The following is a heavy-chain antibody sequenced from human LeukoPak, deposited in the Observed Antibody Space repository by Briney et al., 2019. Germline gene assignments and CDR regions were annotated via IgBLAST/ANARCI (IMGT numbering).Heavy chain of an antibody. J-gene: IGHJ6*02. V-gene: IGHV3-30*18. CDR3: ANGKIAAAGTATWGYGMDV. CDR1: GFTFSSYG. D-gene: IGHD6-13*01. Sequence: QTGGSLRLSCAASGFTFSSYGMHWVRQAPGKGLEWVAFISHDGSNKYYADSVKGRFTISRDNSKNSLYLQMNSLRAEDTDVYYCANGKIAAAGTATWGYGMDVWGQGTTVTVSS. CDR2: ISHDGSNK.